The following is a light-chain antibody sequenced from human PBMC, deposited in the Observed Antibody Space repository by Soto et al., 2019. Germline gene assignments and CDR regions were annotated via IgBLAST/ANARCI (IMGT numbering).Light chain of an antibody. CDR1: QSVLSSSNNKNY. CDR3: QQYYSTPRIT. Sequence: DIVMTQCPATLCVSLGERATFNWKSMQSVLSSSNNKNYLAWYQQKPGQPPKLVIYWASTRESGVPDRFSGSGSGTDFTLTISSLQAEDVAVYCCQQYYSTPRITFGQGTRLEI. V-gene: IGKV4-1*01. J-gene: IGKJ5*01. CDR2: WAS.